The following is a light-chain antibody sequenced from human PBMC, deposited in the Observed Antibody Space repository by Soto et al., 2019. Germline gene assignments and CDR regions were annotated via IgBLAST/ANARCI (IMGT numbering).Light chain of an antibody. V-gene: IGKV1-5*03. CDR2: GAS. Sequence: IRVIQSXSTLSSYTREXXXXXSXVSQSISSCLAWYQHKXGKAAKVLIYGASXLESGVPARFRGSGSGTEFTLTISSLQTDDFATYYCQQYNSYSLTFCGGSKLDIK. J-gene: IGKJ4*01. CDR3: QQYNSYSLT. CDR1: QSISSC.